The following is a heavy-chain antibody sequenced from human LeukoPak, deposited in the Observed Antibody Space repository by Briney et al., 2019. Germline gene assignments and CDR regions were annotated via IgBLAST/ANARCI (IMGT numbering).Heavy chain of an antibody. CDR2: ISGSGGST. D-gene: IGHD3-3*01. J-gene: IGHJ4*02. CDR1: GFTFSSYA. Sequence: GGSLRLSFAASGFTFSSYAMSWVRQAPGKGLEWVSAISGSGGSTYYADSVKGRFTISRDNSKNTLYLQMNSLRAEDTAVYYCAKDRGGLRFLEWLSILDYWGQGTLVTVSS. V-gene: IGHV3-23*01. CDR3: AKDRGGLRFLEWLSILDY.